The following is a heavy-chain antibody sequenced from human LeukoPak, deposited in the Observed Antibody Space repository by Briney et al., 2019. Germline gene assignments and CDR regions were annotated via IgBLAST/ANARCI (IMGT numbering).Heavy chain of an antibody. J-gene: IGHJ4*02. V-gene: IGHV4-34*01. D-gene: IGHD3-22*01. CDR1: GGSFSGYY. CDR2: INHSGST. Sequence: SETLSLNCAVYGGSFSGYYWSWIRQPPGKGLEWIGEINHSGSTNYNPSLKSRVTISVDTSKNQFSLKLSSVPAADTAVYYCARGRGASGYYDSSGRSFDYWGQGTLVTVSS. CDR3: ARGRGASGYYDSSGRSFDY.